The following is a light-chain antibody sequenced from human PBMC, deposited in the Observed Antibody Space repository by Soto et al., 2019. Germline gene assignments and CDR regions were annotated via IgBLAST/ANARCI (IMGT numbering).Light chain of an antibody. J-gene: IGKJ4*01. CDR1: QGVSSSY. CDR3: QHYRTS. Sequence: EIVLTQSPGTLSLSPGERATLSCRASQGVSSSYLAWYQQKPGQPPRLLIYGASSRATGIPDRFSGRGSGTDFTLTITRLEPEDFVVYYCQHYRTSFGGGTKVEIK. V-gene: IGKV3-20*01. CDR2: GAS.